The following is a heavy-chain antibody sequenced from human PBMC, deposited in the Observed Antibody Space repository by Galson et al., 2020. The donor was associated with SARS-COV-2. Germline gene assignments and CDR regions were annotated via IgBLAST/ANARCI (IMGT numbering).Heavy chain of an antibody. CDR1: GGSLSGHS. J-gene: IGHJ4*02. V-gene: IGHV4-34*01. D-gene: IGHD3-22*01. CDR3: ARGLLQTTMVIVVYTSASVYFDT. Sequence: SEPLSLRCAVYGGSLSGHSWSWTRQSPGKGLEWIGEITQSGSVNYTPSPKRRVTISADTSKNQFSLELRSVTAADTAIYYCARGLLQTTMVIVVYTSASVYFDTWGQGTLVSVSS. CDR2: ITQSGSV.